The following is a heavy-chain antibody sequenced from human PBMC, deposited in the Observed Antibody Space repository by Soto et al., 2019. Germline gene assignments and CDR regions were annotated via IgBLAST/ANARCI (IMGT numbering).Heavy chain of an antibody. V-gene: IGHV1-18*04. D-gene: IGHD3-22*01. CDR2: ISAYNGNT. CDR1: GYTFTSYG. Sequence: ASVKVSCKASGYTFTSYGISWVRQAPGQGLEWMGWISAYNGNTNYAQKLQGRVTMTTDTSTSTAYMELRSLRSDDTAVYYCARGSGITMIVVAYDAFDTWGQGTMLTVSS. CDR3: ARGSGITMIVVAYDAFDT. J-gene: IGHJ3*02.